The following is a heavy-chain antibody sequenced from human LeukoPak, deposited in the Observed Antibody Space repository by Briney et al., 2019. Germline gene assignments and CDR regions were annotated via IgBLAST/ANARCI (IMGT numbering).Heavy chain of an antibody. Sequence: GVSLRLSCAASGFTFSNFWMHWVRQAPGKGLVWVSRINSDGSDTSYADSVKGRLTISRDNAKNTLYLQMNSLRAEDTAIYYCVGGYDPHYWGQGTLVTVSS. J-gene: IGHJ4*02. CDR3: VGGYDPHY. CDR1: GFTFSNFW. V-gene: IGHV3-74*01. D-gene: IGHD2-8*02. CDR2: INSDGSDT.